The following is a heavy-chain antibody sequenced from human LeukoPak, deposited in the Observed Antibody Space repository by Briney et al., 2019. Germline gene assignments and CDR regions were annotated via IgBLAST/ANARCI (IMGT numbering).Heavy chain of an antibody. CDR2: ISGSGGST. D-gene: IGHD3-10*01. Sequence: GGSLRLSCAASGFTFSSYAMSWVRQAPGKGLEWVSAISGSGGSTYYADSVKGRFTISRDNSKNTLYLQMNSLRAEDTAVYYCAKDEVLLWFGEPHFYYWGQGTLVTVSS. J-gene: IGHJ4*02. CDR3: AKDEVLLWFGEPHFYY. CDR1: GFTFSSYA. V-gene: IGHV3-23*01.